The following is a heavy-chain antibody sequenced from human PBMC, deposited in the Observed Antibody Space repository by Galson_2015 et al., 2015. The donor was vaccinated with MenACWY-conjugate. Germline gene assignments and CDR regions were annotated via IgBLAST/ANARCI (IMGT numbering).Heavy chain of an antibody. CDR1: GFTFSSYW. V-gene: IGHV3-7*03. CDR2: IKKDGSEE. J-gene: IGHJ6*02. Sequence: SLRLSCAAAGFTFSSYWMSWVRQAPGKGLEWVASIKKDGSEEYYVGSVKGRFTISRDNARSSLHLQLNSLRAEDTAVYYCATLNYFAMDVGGQGTTVTVSS. CDR3: ATLNYFAMDV.